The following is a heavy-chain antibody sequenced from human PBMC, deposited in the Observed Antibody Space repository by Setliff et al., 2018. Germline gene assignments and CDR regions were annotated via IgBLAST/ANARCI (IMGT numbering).Heavy chain of an antibody. V-gene: IGHV1-69*05. D-gene: IGHD2-8*01. CDR1: GDTFSTYA. CDR2: IIPLLETA. CDR3: SRLVRYCSKTTCQTASGAEL. Sequence: GASVKVSCKASGDTFSTYALSWVRQAPGQGLEWMGGIIPLLETAKYAQKFQGRVTMTTDASTSTAYMELRGLTSDDTAVYYCSRLVRYCSKTTCQTASGAELWGQGTLVTVSS. J-gene: IGHJ4*01.